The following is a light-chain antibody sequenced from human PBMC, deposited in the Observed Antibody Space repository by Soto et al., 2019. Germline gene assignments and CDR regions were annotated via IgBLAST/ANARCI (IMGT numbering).Light chain of an antibody. CDR2: AAS. Sequence: DILMTQSPSSLCASVGDRVTMTCRASQAISTWLAWYQQKPGKAPKLLIYAASNLQTGVPSRFSGSGSGTDFTLTISSLQPEDFATYYCQQANSFPRTFGQGTKVEIK. CDR1: QAISTW. V-gene: IGKV1D-12*01. CDR3: QQANSFPRT. J-gene: IGKJ1*01.